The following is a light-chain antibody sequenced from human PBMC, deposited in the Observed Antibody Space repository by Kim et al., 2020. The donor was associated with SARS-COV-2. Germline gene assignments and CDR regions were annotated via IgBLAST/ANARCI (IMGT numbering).Light chain of an antibody. Sequence: DIQMTQSPSSLSASVGDRVTITCRASQNIRTDLNWYQQKPGKAPKLLIYAASNLQSGVPARFTGSESGTDFTLTIRSLQPEYVATYSCQQSYSAPYTFGQVTKLEI. CDR2: AAS. V-gene: IGKV1-39*01. CDR1: QNIRTD. J-gene: IGKJ2*01. CDR3: QQSYSAPYT.